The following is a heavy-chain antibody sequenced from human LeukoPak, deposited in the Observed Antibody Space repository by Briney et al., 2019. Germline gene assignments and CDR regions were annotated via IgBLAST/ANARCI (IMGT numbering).Heavy chain of an antibody. CDR2: MNPNSGNT. CDR3: ARRYYDFWSGYPVNYYYYMDV. D-gene: IGHD3-3*01. CDR1: GYTFTSYD. V-gene: IGHV1-8*03. J-gene: IGHJ6*03. Sequence: ASVKVSCKASGYTFTSYDINWVRQATGQGLEWMGWMNPNSGNTGYAQKFQGGVTITRNTSISTAYMELSSLRSEDTAVYYCARRYYDFWSGYPVNYYYYMDVWGKGTTVTVSS.